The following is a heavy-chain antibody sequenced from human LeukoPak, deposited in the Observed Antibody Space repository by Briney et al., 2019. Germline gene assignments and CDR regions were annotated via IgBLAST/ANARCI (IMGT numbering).Heavy chain of an antibody. CDR3: ARSWSAVDY. D-gene: IGHD6-25*01. CDR2: ISSSGSTI. Sequence: RGSLRLSCAASGFTFSSYEMNWVRQAPGKGLEWVSYISSSGSTIYYADSVRGRFTISRDNAKNSLYLQMNSLRAEDTAVYYCARSWSAVDYWGQGTLVTVSS. J-gene: IGHJ4*02. CDR1: GFTFSSYE. V-gene: IGHV3-48*03.